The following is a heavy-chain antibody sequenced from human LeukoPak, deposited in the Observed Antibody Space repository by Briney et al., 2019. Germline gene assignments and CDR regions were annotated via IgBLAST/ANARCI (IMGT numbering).Heavy chain of an antibody. V-gene: IGHV5-51*01. D-gene: IGHD3-3*01. CDR1: GYNFIKYW. J-gene: IGHJ4*02. Sequence: PGESLKISCQGSGYNFIKYWIGWVRQKPGKGLEWMGIIYPGDSDTRYSPSFQGQVTISVDKSINTAYLQWSSLKASDTAMYYCARPPYYDFWNGYYADYWGQGTLVTVSS. CDR3: ARPPYYDFWNGYYADY. CDR2: IYPGDSDT.